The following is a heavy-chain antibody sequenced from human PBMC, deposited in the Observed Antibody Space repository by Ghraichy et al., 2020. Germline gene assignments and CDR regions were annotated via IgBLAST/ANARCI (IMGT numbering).Heavy chain of an antibody. V-gene: IGHV5-51*01. Sequence: GESLNISCKGSGYSFTSYWIGWVRQMPGKGLEWMGIIYPGDSDTRYSPSFQGQVTISADKSISTAYLQWSSLKASDTAMYYCARMSTGDVYYDAFDIWGQGTMVTVSS. CDR1: GYSFTSYW. D-gene: IGHD7-27*01. J-gene: IGHJ3*02. CDR3: ARMSTGDVYYDAFDI. CDR2: IYPGDSDT.